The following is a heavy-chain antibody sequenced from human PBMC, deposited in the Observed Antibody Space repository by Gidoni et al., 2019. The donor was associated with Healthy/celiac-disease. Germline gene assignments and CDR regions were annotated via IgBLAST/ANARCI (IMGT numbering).Heavy chain of an antibody. J-gene: IGHJ4*02. D-gene: IGHD3-10*01. V-gene: IGHV5-51*03. Sequence: EVQLVQSGAEVNKPGASLKISCKGSGSSFTSYWIGWVRQMPGKGLEWMGIIYPGDSDTRYSPSFQGQVTISADKSISTAYLQWSSLKASDTAMYYCARRVVLWFGESTWYYFDYWGQGTLVTVSS. CDR3: ARRVVLWFGESTWYYFDY. CDR2: IYPGDSDT. CDR1: GSSFTSYW.